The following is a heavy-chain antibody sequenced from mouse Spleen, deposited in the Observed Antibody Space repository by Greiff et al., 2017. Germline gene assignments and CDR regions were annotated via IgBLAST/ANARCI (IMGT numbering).Heavy chain of an antibody. CDR1: GYTFTDYY. J-gene: IGHJ2*01. CDR2: INPNNGGT. CDR3: ARSLTYYFYY. V-gene: IGHV1-26*01. Sequence: EVQLQQSGPELVKPGASVKISCKASGYTFTDYYMNWVKQSHGKSLEWIGDINPNNGGTSYNQKFKGKATLTVDKSSSTAYMELRSLTSEDSAVYYCARSLTYYFYYWGQGTTLTVSS. D-gene: IGHD1-1*01.